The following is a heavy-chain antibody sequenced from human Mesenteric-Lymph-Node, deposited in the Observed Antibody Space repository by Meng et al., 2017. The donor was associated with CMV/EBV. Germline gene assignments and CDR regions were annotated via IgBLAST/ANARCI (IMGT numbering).Heavy chain of an antibody. Sequence: GESLKISCAASGFTFSSSAMHWVRQAPGKGLEWVAIISYEGINKYYADSVKGRFTISRDNSKNTLYLQMNSLRPEDTAVYYCARDYDFWSGPRGPFDYWGQGTLVTVSS. D-gene: IGHD3-3*01. CDR2: ISYEGINK. CDR1: GFTFSSSA. J-gene: IGHJ4*02. CDR3: ARDYDFWSGPRGPFDY. V-gene: IGHV3-30-3*01.